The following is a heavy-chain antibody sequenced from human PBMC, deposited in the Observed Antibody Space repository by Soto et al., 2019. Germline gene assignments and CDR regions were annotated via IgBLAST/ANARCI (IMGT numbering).Heavy chain of an antibody. CDR2: IIPIFGTA. CDR3: ARGRSGYSYGPDY. V-gene: IGHV1-69*06. D-gene: IGHD5-18*01. J-gene: IGHJ4*02. Sequence: VKVSCKASGGTFSSYAISWVRQAPGQGLEWMGGIIPIFGTANYAQKFQGRVTITADKSTSTAYMALSSLRSEDTAVYYCARGRSGYSYGPDYWGQGTLVTVSS. CDR1: GGTFSSYA.